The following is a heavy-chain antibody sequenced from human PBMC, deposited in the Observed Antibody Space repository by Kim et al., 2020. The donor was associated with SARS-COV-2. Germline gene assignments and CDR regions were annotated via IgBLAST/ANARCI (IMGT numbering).Heavy chain of an antibody. J-gene: IGHJ4*02. CDR3: ARALSGALDY. CDR2: NT. V-gene: IGHV1-3*01. Sequence: NTKYSQKFQARVTITRDASASTGYMELSSLGSEDTALYYCARALSGALDYWGQGTLVTVSS. D-gene: IGHD7-27*01.